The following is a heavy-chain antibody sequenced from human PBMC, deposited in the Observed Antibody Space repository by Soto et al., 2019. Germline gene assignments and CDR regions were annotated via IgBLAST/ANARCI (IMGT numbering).Heavy chain of an antibody. V-gene: IGHV4-59*01. CDR1: GAPITINY. CDR2: IYYSGST. Sequence: PSETLSLTCTVSGAPITINYWSWIRQAPGKGLEWIGYIYYSGSTTYNPSLKSRVTMSADTSKDQFSLKLNSVTAADTAVYYCARDAGGHSDHWGLGILAPVSP. D-gene: IGHD2-21*01. CDR3: ARDAGGHSDH. J-gene: IGHJ4*02.